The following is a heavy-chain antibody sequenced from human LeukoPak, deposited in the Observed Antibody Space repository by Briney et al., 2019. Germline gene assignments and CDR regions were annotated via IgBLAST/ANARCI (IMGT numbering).Heavy chain of an antibody. CDR2: IYYSGST. V-gene: IGHV4-30-4*01. J-gene: IGHJ4*02. D-gene: IGHD2-21*02. CDR3: ARDNGGDCYFDY. CDR1: GGSISSGDYY. Sequence: SQTLSLTCTVSGGSISSGDYYWSWIRQPPGKGLEWIGYIYYSGSTYYNPSLKSRVTISVDTSKNQFPLKLSSVTAADTAVYYCARDNGGDCYFDYWGQGTLVTVSS.